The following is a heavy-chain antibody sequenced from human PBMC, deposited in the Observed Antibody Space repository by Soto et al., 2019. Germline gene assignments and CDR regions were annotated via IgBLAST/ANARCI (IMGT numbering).Heavy chain of an antibody. CDR3: AREGSGWSTVWFDP. CDR2: IYYSGST. J-gene: IGHJ5*02. D-gene: IGHD6-19*01. V-gene: IGHV4-59*01. Sequence: SETLSLTCTVSGGSISSYYWSWIRQPPGKGLEWIGYIYYSGSTNYNPSLKSRVTISVDTSKNQFSLKLSSVTAADTAVYYCAREGSGWSTVWFDPWGQGTLVTVSS. CDR1: GGSISSYY.